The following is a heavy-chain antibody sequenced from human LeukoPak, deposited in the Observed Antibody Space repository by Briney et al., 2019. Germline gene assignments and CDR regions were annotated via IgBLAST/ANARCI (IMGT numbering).Heavy chain of an antibody. CDR3: ARGADSNNWYADRPFDI. CDR2: ISSNSYAS. D-gene: IGHD6-13*01. Sequence: GGSLRLSCAASGFTLSSFSMNWVRQAPGKGLEWVSYISSNSYASFYADSVKGRFTISRDTAQNSLYLQMNSLGAEDTAVYYCARGADSNNWYADRPFDIWGQGTMVTVSS. J-gene: IGHJ3*02. V-gene: IGHV3-48*04. CDR1: GFTLSSFS.